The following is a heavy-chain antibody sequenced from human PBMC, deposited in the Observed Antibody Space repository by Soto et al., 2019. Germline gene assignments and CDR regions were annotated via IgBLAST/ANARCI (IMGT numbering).Heavy chain of an antibody. CDR1: GGTFSSYA. CDR2: IIPIFGTA. Sequence: GASVKVSCKASGGTFSSYAISWVRQAPGQGLEWMGGIIPIFGTANYAQKFQGRVTITADESTSTAYMELSSLRSEDTAVYYCAGVPHIDGYNWLAHWGQGTLVTV. V-gene: IGHV1-69*13. CDR3: AGVPHIDGYNWLAH. J-gene: IGHJ5*02. D-gene: IGHD5-12*01.